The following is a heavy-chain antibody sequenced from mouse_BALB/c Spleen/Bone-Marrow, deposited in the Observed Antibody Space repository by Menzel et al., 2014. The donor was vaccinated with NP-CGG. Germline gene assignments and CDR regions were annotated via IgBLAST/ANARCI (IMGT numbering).Heavy chain of an antibody. Sequence: VQLKESGGGLVQPGGSMKLSCVASGFTFSNYWMTWARQSPEKGLEWVAEIRLKSNNYATHYAESVKGRFTISRDDSKSSVYLQMNNLRAEDTGIYYCTRVLRLFDYWGQGTTLTVSS. V-gene: IGHV6-6*02. CDR1: GFTFSNYW. CDR2: IRLKSNNYAT. CDR3: TRVLRLFDY. J-gene: IGHJ2*01. D-gene: IGHD1-2*01.